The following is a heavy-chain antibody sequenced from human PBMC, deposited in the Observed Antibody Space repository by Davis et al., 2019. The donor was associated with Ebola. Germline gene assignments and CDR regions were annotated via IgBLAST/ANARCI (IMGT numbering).Heavy chain of an antibody. CDR2: ISSSGSYI. D-gene: IGHD4-17*01. V-gene: IGHV3-21*01. Sequence: PGGSLRLSCATSGSTFSSYRMNWVRKAPEKGLEWVSSISSSGSYIDYADSVKGRFTISRDNAKNSLFLQMNSLRAEDTAVYYCARDFQNPDYGDYISWFDPWGQGTLVTVSS. CDR3: ARDFQNPDYGDYISWFDP. CDR1: GSTFSSYR. J-gene: IGHJ5*02.